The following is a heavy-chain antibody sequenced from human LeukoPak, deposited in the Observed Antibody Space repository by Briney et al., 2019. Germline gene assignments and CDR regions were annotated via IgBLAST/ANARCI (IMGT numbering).Heavy chain of an antibody. CDR1: GFSLSSYY. V-gene: IGHV3-7*01. CDR2: IGYDGSQK. D-gene: IGHD3-9*01. J-gene: IGHJ4*02. Sequence: GGSLRLSCAASGFSLSSYYMSWVRQAPGKGLEWMANIGYDGSQKNYDDSLKGRFTISRDNAKNSVYLQMNSLRAEDTAVYYCAREYFPPGLLTIVFDNWAQGTLVTVSS. CDR3: AREYFPPGLLTIVFDN.